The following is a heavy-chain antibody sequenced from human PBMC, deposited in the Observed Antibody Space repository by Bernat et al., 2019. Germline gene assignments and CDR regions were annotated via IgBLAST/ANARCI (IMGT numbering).Heavy chain of an antibody. D-gene: IGHD2-8*01. CDR1: GFTFSSYG. CDR3: AKGGPAIMVALYYFDY. V-gene: IGHV3-30*18. CDR2: ISYDGSNK. J-gene: IGHJ4*02. Sequence: QVQLVESGGGVVQPGRSLRLSCAASGFTFSSYGMHWVRQAPGKGLEWVAVISYDGSNKYYADSVKGRFTISRDNSKNTLYLQMNSLRAEDTAVYYCAKGGPAIMVALYYFDYWGQGTLVTVSS.